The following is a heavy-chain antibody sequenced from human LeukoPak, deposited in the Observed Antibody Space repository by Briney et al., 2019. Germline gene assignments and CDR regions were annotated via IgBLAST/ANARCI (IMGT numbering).Heavy chain of an antibody. V-gene: IGHV3-30*18. J-gene: IGHJ4*02. CDR3: AKDKYYCGSGSDFDY. Sequence: PGRSLRLSCAASGFTFSTYGMHWVRQAPGKGLAWVALISYDGSDKYYADSVKGRFTISRDNSKNTLYLQMNSLRAEDTAVYYCAKDKYYCGSGSDFDYWGQGTLVTVSS. D-gene: IGHD3-10*01. CDR1: GFTFSTYG. CDR2: ISYDGSDK.